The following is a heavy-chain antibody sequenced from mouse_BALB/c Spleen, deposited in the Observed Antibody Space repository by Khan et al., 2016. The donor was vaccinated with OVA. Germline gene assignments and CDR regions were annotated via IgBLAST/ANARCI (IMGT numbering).Heavy chain of an antibody. V-gene: IGHV1S137*01. Sequence: QIQLVQSGAELVRPGVSVKISCKASGYTFTDYAMHWVKQRHAKSLEWIGVISTNYGDADYNQKFQGKASMTVDRSSSTVYMELARLTSEDSASYYCVRGGKFAYWGQGTLVTVSA. J-gene: IGHJ3*01. D-gene: IGHD1-1*02. CDR3: VRGGKFAY. CDR2: ISTNYGDA. CDR1: GYTFTDYA.